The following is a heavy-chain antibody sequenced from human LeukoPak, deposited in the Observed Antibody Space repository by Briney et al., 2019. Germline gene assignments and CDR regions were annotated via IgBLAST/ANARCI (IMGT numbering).Heavy chain of an antibody. Sequence: PGGSLRLSCAASGFTFTSYAMSWVRQAPGKGREWVSVLTGDGNTYYADSVKGRFTNSRDDSKNTLFLQMNSLRAEDTAVYFCAKVKWKLIGYFDYWGQGTLVTVSS. CDR1: GFTFTSYA. J-gene: IGHJ4*02. D-gene: IGHD1-20*01. CDR3: AKVKWKLIGYFDY. V-gene: IGHV3-23*01. CDR2: LTGDGNT.